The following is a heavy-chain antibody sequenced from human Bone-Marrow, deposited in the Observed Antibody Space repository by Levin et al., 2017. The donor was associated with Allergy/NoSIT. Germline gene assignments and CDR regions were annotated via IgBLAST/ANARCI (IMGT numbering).Heavy chain of an antibody. D-gene: IGHD6-6*01. V-gene: IGHV3-30*03. CDR1: GFTFSSYG. CDR2: ISYDGSNK. Sequence: GESLKISCAASGFTFSSYGMHWVRQAPGKGLEWVAAISYDGSNKYYADSVKGRFTISRDNSKNTLYLQMNSLRAEDTAVYYCAREQLEDYYYYGMDVWGQGTTVTVSS. J-gene: IGHJ6*02. CDR3: AREQLEDYYYYGMDV.